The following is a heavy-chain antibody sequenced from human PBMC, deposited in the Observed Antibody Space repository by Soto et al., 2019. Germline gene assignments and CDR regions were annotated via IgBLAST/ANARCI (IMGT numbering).Heavy chain of an antibody. V-gene: IGHV4-30-4*01. D-gene: IGHD6-13*01. CDR1: GGSISSGDCY. Sequence: SSETLSLTCTVSGGSISSGDCYWSWIRQPPGKGLEWIGYIYYSGSTYYNPSLKSRVTISVDTSKNQFSLKLSSVTAADTAVYYCAREIAAAGTGDYWGQGTLVTVSS. CDR3: AREIAAAGTGDY. J-gene: IGHJ4*02. CDR2: IYYSGST.